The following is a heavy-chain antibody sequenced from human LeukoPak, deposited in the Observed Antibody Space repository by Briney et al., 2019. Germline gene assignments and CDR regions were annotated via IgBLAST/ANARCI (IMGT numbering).Heavy chain of an antibody. D-gene: IGHD4-17*01. Sequence: GGSLRLSCAASGFTFSSYAMHWVRQAPGKGLEWVAVISYDGSNKYYADSVKGRFTISRDNSKNTLYLQMNSLRAEDTAVYYCERDWDGDYVSYIYYYYGMDVWGQGTTVTVSS. CDR1: GFTFSSYA. CDR2: ISYDGSNK. V-gene: IGHV3-30-3*01. J-gene: IGHJ6*02. CDR3: ERDWDGDYVSYIYYYYGMDV.